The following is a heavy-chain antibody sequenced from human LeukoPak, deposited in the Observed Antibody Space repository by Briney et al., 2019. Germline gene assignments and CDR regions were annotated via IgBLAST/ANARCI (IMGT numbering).Heavy chain of an antibody. CDR2: IYNSGIT. CDR1: GNSISSGPYS. Sequence: SETLSLTCAVSGNSISSGPYSWNWIRQPPGKGLEWIGYIYNSGITNYNPSLKSRVTMSVDTSKNQFSLMLRSVTAADTAVYYCARDHLPAGAPGYYMDVWGKGTTVTVSS. D-gene: IGHD4/OR15-4a*01. CDR3: ARDHLPAGAPGYYMDV. J-gene: IGHJ6*03. V-gene: IGHV4-61*01.